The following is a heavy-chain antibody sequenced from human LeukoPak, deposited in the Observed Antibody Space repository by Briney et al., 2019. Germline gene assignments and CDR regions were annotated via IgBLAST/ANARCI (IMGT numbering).Heavy chain of an antibody. CDR2: IYYSGST. D-gene: IGHD1-26*01. V-gene: IGHV4-59*08. CDR3: ARSDYSGSYFFDY. CDR1: GGSISSYY. J-gene: IGHJ4*02. Sequence: SETLSLTCTVSGGSISSYYWSWIRQPPGKGLEWIGYIYYSGSTNYNPSLKSRVTISVDTSKNQFSLKLSSVTAADTAVYYGARSDYSGSYFFDYWGQGTLVTVSS.